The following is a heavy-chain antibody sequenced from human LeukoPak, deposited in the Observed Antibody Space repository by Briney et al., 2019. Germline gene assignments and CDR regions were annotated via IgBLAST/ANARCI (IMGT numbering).Heavy chain of an antibody. V-gene: IGHV1-18*01. CDR2: ISAYNGNT. D-gene: IGHD2-15*01. CDR1: GYTFTSYG. CDR3: ARDDVVVVAAMFGNAFDI. Sequence: ASVKVSCKASGYTFTSYGISWVRQAPGQGREWMGWISAYNGNTNYAQKLQGRVTMTTDTSTSTAYMELRSLRSDDTAVYYCARDDVVVVAAMFGNAFDIWGQGTMVTVSS. J-gene: IGHJ3*02.